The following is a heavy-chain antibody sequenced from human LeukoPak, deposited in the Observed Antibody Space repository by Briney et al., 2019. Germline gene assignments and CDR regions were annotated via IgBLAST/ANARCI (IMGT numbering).Heavy chain of an antibody. D-gene: IGHD6-19*01. J-gene: IGHJ5*02. Sequence: GASVKVSCKASGYTFTSYDINWVRHATGQGLEWMGWMNPNSGNTGYAQKFQGRVTMTRNTSISTAYMELSSLRSEDTAVYYCARGGAVADFNWFDPWGQGTLVTVSS. CDR1: GYTFTSYD. CDR2: MNPNSGNT. CDR3: ARGGAVADFNWFDP. V-gene: IGHV1-8*01.